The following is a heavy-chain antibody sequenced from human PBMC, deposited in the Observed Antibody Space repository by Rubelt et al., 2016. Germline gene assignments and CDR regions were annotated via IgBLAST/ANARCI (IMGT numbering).Heavy chain of an antibody. J-gene: IGHJ6*02. CDR3: ARLTGITVAGTSWHYYNGMDV. V-gene: IGHV1-2*06. Sequence: TFTGYYLHWVRQAPGQGLEWMGRINPNSGGTNYAQKFQGRVTMTRDTSISTAYMELSRLTSDDTAVYYCARLTGITVAGTSWHYYNGMDVWGQGTTVTVSS. CDR1: TFTGYY. CDR2: INPNSGGT. D-gene: IGHD6-19*01.